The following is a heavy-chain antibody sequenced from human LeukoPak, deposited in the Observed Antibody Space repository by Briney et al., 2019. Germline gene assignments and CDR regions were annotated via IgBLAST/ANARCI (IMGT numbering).Heavy chain of an antibody. CDR1: GYTFTSYG. D-gene: IGHD3-3*01. CDR2: ISTYNGNT. V-gene: IGHV1-18*01. CDR3: ARGLPRSDFWSGTGGVTWFDP. J-gene: IGHJ5*02. Sequence: ASVKVSCKASGYTFTSYGISWVRQAPGQGLEWMGWISTYNGNTNYAQKLQGRVTMTTDTSTSTAYMELRSLRSDDTAVYYCARGLPRSDFWSGTGGVTWFDPWGQGTLVTVSS.